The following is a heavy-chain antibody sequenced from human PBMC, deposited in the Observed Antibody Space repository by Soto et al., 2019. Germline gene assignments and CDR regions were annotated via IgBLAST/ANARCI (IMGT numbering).Heavy chain of an antibody. CDR3: ARDGEDAFDI. CDR2: ISYDGSNK. CDR1: RFTFSSYA. Sequence: GGSLRLSCAASRFTFSSYAMHWVRQAPGKGLEWVAVISYDGSNKYYADSVKGRFTISRDNSKNTLYLQMNSLRAEDTAVYYCARDGEDAFDIWGQGTMVTVSS. D-gene: IGHD3-3*01. V-gene: IGHV3-30-3*01. J-gene: IGHJ3*02.